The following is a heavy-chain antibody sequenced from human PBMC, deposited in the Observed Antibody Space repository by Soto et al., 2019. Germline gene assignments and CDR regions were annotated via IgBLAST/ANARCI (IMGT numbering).Heavy chain of an antibody. Sequence: SETLSLTCTASGGSISSSSYYWGWIRQPPGKGLEWIGSIYYSGSTYYNPSLKSRVTISVDTSKNQFSLKLSSVTAADTAVYYCARHRVATHAFDIWGQGTMVTVSS. V-gene: IGHV4-39*01. CDR1: GGSISSSSYY. CDR2: IYYSGST. J-gene: IGHJ3*02. D-gene: IGHD2-15*01. CDR3: ARHRVATHAFDI.